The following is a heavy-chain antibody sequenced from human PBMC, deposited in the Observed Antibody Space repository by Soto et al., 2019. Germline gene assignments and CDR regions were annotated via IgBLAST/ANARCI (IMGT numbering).Heavy chain of an antibody. CDR2: IWYDGSNK. J-gene: IGHJ6*02. CDR3: ARAYYYDSSGYSPYYYYYGMDV. D-gene: IGHD3-22*01. CDR1: GFTFSSYG. V-gene: IGHV3-33*01. Sequence: GGSLRLSCAASGFTFSSYGMHWVRQAPGKGLEWVAVIWYDGSNKYYADSAKGRFTISRDNSKNTLYLQMNSLRAEDTAVYYCARAYYYDSSGYSPYYYYYGMDVWGQGTTVTVSS.